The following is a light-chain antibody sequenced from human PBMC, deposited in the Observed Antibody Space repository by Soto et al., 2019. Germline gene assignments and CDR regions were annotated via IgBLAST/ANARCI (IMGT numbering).Light chain of an antibody. CDR2: AAS. CDR3: QQSYSDFRT. V-gene: IGKV1-39*01. Sequence: DIQMTQSPSSLSASVGDRVTITCRASQSISSYLNWYQHKPGKAPKLLIYAASSLQSGVPSRFSGSGSGTDFTLTISSLQPEDFATYYCQQSYSDFRTFGQGTKVDI. J-gene: IGKJ1*01. CDR1: QSISSY.